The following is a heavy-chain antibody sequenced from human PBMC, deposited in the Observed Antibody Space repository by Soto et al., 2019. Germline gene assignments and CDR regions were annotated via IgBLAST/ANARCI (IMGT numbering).Heavy chain of an antibody. Sequence: GGSLRLSCSASGFTFRSYAMNWIRQAPGKGLEYVSAITSNGGSTYYADSVKGRFTISRDNSKNTLYLQMNSLKTEDTAVYYCTTTMITHGAWAFDIWGQGTMVTVSS. V-gene: IGHV3-64*04. CDR1: GFTFRSYA. CDR2: ITSNGGST. D-gene: IGHD3-22*01. J-gene: IGHJ3*02. CDR3: TTTMITHGAWAFDI.